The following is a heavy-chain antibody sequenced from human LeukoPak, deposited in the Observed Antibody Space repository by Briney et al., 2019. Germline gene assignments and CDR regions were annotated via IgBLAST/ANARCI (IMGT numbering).Heavy chain of an antibody. Sequence: GGSLRLSCAASGFTSSSYWMHWVRQAPGKGLVWVSRINSDGSSTSYADSVKGRFTISRDNSKNTLYLQMNSLRAEDTAVYYCATQYYYDSSGYYYWGQGTLVTVSS. D-gene: IGHD3-22*01. CDR2: INSDGSST. CDR3: ATQYYYDSSGYYY. CDR1: GFTSSSYW. J-gene: IGHJ4*02. V-gene: IGHV3-74*01.